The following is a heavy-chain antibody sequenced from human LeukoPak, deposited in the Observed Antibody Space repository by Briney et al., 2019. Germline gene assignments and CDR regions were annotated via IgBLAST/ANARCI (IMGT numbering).Heavy chain of an antibody. D-gene: IGHD5-12*01. J-gene: IGHJ1*01. V-gene: IGHV1-69*06. CDR2: IIPIFGTA. CDR1: GYTFTSYG. Sequence: SVKVSCRASGYTFTSYGINWVRQASGQGHEWMGGIIPIFGTANYAQKFQGRVTITADKSTSTAYMELSSLRSEDTAVYYCATPPMIQWLHTRELYFQHWGQGTLVTVSS. CDR3: ATPPMIQWLHTRELYFQH.